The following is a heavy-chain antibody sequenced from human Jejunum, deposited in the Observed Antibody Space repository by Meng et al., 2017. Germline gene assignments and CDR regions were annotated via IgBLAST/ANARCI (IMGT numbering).Heavy chain of an antibody. V-gene: IGHV1-2*06. D-gene: IGHD2-2*01. J-gene: IGHJ4*02. CDR3: ARESTSWHKIDF. CDR2: INPDSGGT. CDR1: GYTFTAYY. Sequence: ASVKVFCKASGYTFTAYYIHWVRQAPGQGLEWVGRINPDSGGTNYPQNFQGRVTMTRDTSITTAYMEVSSLRSDDTALYFCARESTSWHKIDFWGQGTLVTVYS.